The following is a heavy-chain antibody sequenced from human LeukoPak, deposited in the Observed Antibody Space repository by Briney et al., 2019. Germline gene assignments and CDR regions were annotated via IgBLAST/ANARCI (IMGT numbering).Heavy chain of an antibody. CDR2: ISYDGSNK. CDR1: GFTFSSYA. D-gene: IGHD3-9*01. V-gene: IGHV3-30-3*02. CDR3: AKSNPVDFDILTDYSPWVFYFDY. J-gene: IGHJ4*02. Sequence: GGSLRLSCAASGFTFSSYAMHWVRQAPGKGLEWVALISYDGSNKYYADSVKGRFTISRDDSKNTLYLQMNSLRAEDTAVYYCAKSNPVDFDILTDYSPWVFYFDYWGQGTLVTVSS.